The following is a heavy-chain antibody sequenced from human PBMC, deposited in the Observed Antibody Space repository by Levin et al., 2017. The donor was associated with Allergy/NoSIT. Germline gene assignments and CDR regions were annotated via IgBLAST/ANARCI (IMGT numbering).Heavy chain of an antibody. V-gene: IGHV3-21*01. J-gene: IGHJ6*03. Sequence: PGGSLRLSCAASGFTFSSYSMNWVRQAPGKGLEWVSSISSSSSYIYYADSVKGRFTISRDNAKNSLYLQMNSLRAEDTAVYYCARGPVLGYYYMDVWGKGTTVTVSS. CDR2: ISSSSSYI. CDR1: GFTFSSYS. CDR3: ARGPVLGYYYMDV. D-gene: IGHD7-27*01.